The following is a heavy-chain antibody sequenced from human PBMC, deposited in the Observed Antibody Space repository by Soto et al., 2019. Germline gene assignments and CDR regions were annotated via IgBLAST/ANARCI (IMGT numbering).Heavy chain of an antibody. CDR2: IYYSGST. CDR1: GGSISSGGYY. Sequence: PSETLSLTCTVSGGSISSGGYYWSWIRQHPGKGLEWIGYIYYSGSTYYNPSLKSRVTISVDTSKNQFSLKLSSVTAADTAVYYCARSPYYYGSGRGVASYNYGMDVWGQGTTVTVSS. D-gene: IGHD3-10*01. V-gene: IGHV4-31*03. CDR3: ARSPYYYGSGRGVASYNYGMDV. J-gene: IGHJ6*02.